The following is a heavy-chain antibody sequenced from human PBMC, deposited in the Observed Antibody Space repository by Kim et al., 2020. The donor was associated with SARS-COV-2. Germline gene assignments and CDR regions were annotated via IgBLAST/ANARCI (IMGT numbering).Heavy chain of an antibody. J-gene: IGHJ4*02. D-gene: IGHD4-4*01. CDR3: AKDQYSNFKSPPDY. CDR1: GFTFSSYA. CDR2: ISGSGGST. Sequence: GGSLRLSCAASGFTFSSYAMSWVRQAPGKGLEWVSAISGSGGSTYYADSVKGRFTISRDNSKNTLYLQMNSLKAEDTAVYYCAKDQYSNFKSPPDYWGQGTLVTVSS. V-gene: IGHV3-23*01.